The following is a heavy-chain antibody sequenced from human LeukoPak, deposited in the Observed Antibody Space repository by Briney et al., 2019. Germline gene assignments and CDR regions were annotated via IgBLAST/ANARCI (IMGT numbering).Heavy chain of an antibody. V-gene: IGHV3-7*01. Sequence: GGSLRLSCAASGFTFSSYWMSWVRQAPGKGLEWVANIKQDGSEKYYVDSVKGRFTISRDNDKTSLYLQMNSLRAEDTAVYYCARGIGGYYYGSGSLDAFDIWGQGTMVTVSS. CDR3: ARGIGGYYYGSGSLDAFDI. CDR1: GFTFSSYW. J-gene: IGHJ3*02. D-gene: IGHD3-10*01. CDR2: IKQDGSEK.